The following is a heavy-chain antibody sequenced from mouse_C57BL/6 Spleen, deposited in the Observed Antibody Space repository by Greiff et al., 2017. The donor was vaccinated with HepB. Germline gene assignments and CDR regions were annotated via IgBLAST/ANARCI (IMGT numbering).Heavy chain of an antibody. Sequence: VKLQQPGAELVRPGSSVKLSCKASGYTFTSYWMDWVKQRPGQGLEWIGNIYPSDSETHYNQKFKDKATLTVDKSSSTAYMQLSSLTSEDSAVYCCAIYDGHWYFDVWGTGTTVTVSS. CDR3: AIYDGHWYFDV. V-gene: IGHV1-61*01. J-gene: IGHJ1*03. CDR1: GYTFTSYW. CDR2: IYPSDSET. D-gene: IGHD2-3*01.